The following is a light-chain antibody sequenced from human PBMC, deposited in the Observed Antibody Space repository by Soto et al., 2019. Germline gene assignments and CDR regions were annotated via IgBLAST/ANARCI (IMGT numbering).Light chain of an antibody. CDR3: QQYSIYPYT. V-gene: IGKV1-5*01. CDR1: QTISNW. J-gene: IGKJ2*01. Sequence: DIQMTQSPSTLSASVGDRVTITCRASQTISNWLAWYQQEPGKAPKLLIYDASSLRSGVPSRFSGSGFATGFTLTISSLQPDDFATYYCQQYSIYPYTFGQGTKLEIK. CDR2: DAS.